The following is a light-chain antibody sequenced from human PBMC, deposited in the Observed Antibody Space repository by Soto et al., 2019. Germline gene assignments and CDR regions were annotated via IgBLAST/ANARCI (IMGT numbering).Light chain of an antibody. CDR2: EVS. V-gene: IGLV2-14*01. CDR1: SSDVGDYNY. J-gene: IGLJ1*01. Sequence: QSALTQPASVSGCPGQSITVSCTGTSSDVGDYNYVSWYQQHPGKAPKLMIYEVSNRPSGVSDRFSGSKSGNTASLTISGLQAEDEADYYCSSYTSNNSLRYVFGTGTKVTVL. CDR3: SSYTSNNSLRYV.